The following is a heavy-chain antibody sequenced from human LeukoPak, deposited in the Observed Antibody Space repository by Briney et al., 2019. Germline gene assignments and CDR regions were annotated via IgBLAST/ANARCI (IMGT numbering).Heavy chain of an antibody. CDR2: ISYDGSTK. CDR3: ARRPYDSSGVNDAFDI. J-gene: IGHJ3*02. D-gene: IGHD3-22*01. Sequence: PPGGSLRLSCTASGFTFSTYGMHWVRQAPGKGLEWVTLISYDGSTKYYSDSVKGRFTLSRDNSKNTLYLQMNSLRAEDTAVYYCARRPYDSSGVNDAFDIWGQGTMVTVSS. V-gene: IGHV3-30*03. CDR1: GFTFSTYG.